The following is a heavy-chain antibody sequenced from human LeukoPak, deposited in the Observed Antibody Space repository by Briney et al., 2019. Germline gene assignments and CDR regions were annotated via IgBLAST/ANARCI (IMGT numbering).Heavy chain of an antibody. CDR2: IYYSGST. J-gene: IGHJ4*02. Sequence: SETLSLTCTVSGGSFSSSSYYWGWIRQPPGKGLEWIGSIYYSGSTYYNPSLKSRVTISVDTSKNQFSLKLSSVTAADTAVYYCARREVVVAATHFDYWGQGTLVTVSS. V-gene: IGHV4-39*01. D-gene: IGHD2-15*01. CDR3: ARREVVVAATHFDY. CDR1: GGSFSSSSYY.